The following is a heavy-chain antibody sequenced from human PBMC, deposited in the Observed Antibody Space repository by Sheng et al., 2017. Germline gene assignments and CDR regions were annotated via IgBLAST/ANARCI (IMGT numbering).Heavy chain of an antibody. CDR2: LSGSSGTL. Sequence: PGGSLRLSCAVSGFTLSSYEMNWARQAPGKGLEWVSGLSGSSGTLYYADSVQGRFTISRDNLKNTLFLQMDSLRAEDTAVYYCAKDHRPGGTGTIPLGFWGQGTLVTVSP. J-gene: IGHJ4*02. V-gene: IGHV3-23*01. CDR1: GFTLSSYE. CDR3: AKDHRPGGTGTIPLGF. D-gene: IGHD1-7*01.